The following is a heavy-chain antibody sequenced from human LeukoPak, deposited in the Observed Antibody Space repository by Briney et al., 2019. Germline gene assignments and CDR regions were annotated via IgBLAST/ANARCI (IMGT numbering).Heavy chain of an antibody. V-gene: IGHV1-18*01. Sequence: ASVKVSCKASGYDFNRFAINWVRQAPGQGPEWMGWISGFNDNTAYAQKLQDRVTMTTDKSTSTAYMELRNLRSDDTAMYYCARCSAATCFPLGFDFWGQGTLVTVSS. D-gene: IGHD2-15*01. CDR3: ARCSAATCFPLGFDF. J-gene: IGHJ4*02. CDR2: ISGFNDNT. CDR1: GYDFNRFA.